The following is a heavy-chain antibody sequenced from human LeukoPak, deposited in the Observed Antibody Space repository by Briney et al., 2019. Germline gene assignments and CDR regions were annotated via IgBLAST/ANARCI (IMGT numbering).Heavy chain of an antibody. Sequence: SETLSLTCTASGGSINSGSYYWSWIRQPAGKGLEWIGRIYTSGSTTYNPSLKSRVTISVDTSKNQFSLKLSSVTAADTAVYYCARLERRDYYYYMDVWGKGTTVTVSS. V-gene: IGHV4-61*02. CDR2: IYTSGST. J-gene: IGHJ6*03. CDR3: ARLERRDYYYYMDV. CDR1: GGSINSGSYY. D-gene: IGHD1-1*01.